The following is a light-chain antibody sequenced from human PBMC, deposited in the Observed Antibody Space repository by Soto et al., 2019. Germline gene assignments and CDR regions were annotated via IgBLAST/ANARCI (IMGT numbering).Light chain of an antibody. J-gene: IGLJ2*01. CDR1: SGDVGGYNF. CDR3: CSYGGSYTWV. V-gene: IGLV2-11*01. CDR2: DVS. Sequence: ALTQPRSVSGSPGQSVTISCTGTSGDVGGYNFVSWYQQHPGKVPTLVIFDVSHRPSGVPDRFSGSKSGNTASLTISGLQAEDEADYYCCSYGGSYTWVFGGGTKLTVL.